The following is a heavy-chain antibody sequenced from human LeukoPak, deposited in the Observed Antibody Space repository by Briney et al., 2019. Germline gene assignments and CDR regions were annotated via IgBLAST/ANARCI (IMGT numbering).Heavy chain of an antibody. D-gene: IGHD2-2*02. CDR3: ARDGLSYTNPNNWFDP. J-gene: IGHJ5*02. Sequence: VASVKVSCKASGYPFTSYYINWVRQAPGQGLEWVGWISAYNGDTNYAQNLQGRVTMTTDTSTDTAYMELRSLRSDDTAVYYCARDGLSYTNPNNWFDPWGQGTLVTVSS. CDR2: ISAYNGDT. CDR1: GYPFTSYY. V-gene: IGHV1-18*01.